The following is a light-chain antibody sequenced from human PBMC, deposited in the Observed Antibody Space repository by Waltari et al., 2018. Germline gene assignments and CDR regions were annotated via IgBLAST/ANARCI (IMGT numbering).Light chain of an antibody. CDR2: RND. Sequence: QSVLTQPPSASGTPGQRVTISCSGISSNIGNNYVFWSQQLPGTAPKLLIYRNDHRPSGVPARFAGSKSVTSASLAIGGLRSEDEADYHCAAWDNSLSGWVFGEGTKLTVL. CDR3: AAWDNSLSGWV. V-gene: IGLV1-47*01. J-gene: IGLJ3*02. CDR1: SSNIGNNY.